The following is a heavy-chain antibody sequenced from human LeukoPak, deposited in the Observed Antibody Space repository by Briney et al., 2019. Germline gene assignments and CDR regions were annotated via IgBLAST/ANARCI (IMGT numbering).Heavy chain of an antibody. CDR2: IYYSGST. CDR3: ARVRRDQYYFDY. J-gene: IGHJ4*02. Sequence: SGTLSLTCTVSGGSISSSSYYWGWLRQPPGKGLEWIGSIYYSGSTYYNPSLKSRVTISVDTSKNQFSLKLSSVTAADTAVYYCARVRRDQYYFDYWGQGTLVTVSS. V-gene: IGHV4-39*01. D-gene: IGHD5-24*01. CDR1: GGSISSSSYY.